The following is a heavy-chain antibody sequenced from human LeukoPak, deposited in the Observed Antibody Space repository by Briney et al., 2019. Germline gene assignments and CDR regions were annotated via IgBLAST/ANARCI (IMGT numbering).Heavy chain of an antibody. V-gene: IGHV3-53*01. Sequence: GGSLRLSCAASGFTVSSNSMNWVRQAPGRGLEWVSVIYSGGSTYYADSVKGRFTISRDNSKNTLYLQMNSLRAEDTAVYYCARDLGCFGGSCYSPHWGQGTLVTVSS. D-gene: IGHD2-21*01. J-gene: IGHJ4*02. CDR2: IYSGGST. CDR1: GFTVSSNS. CDR3: ARDLGCFGGSCYSPH.